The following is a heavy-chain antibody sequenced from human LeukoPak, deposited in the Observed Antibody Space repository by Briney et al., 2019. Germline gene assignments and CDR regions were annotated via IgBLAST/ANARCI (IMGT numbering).Heavy chain of an antibody. V-gene: IGHV3-7*04. Sequence: GGSLRLSCAAFGFTFSSYWMSWVRQAPGKGLEWVANIKQDGSEKYYVDSVKGRFTISRDNAKNSLYLQMNSLRAEDTAVYYCARGLRLDYWGQGTLVTVSS. CDR2: IKQDGSEK. CDR3: ARGLRLDY. D-gene: IGHD5-12*01. CDR1: GFTFSSYW. J-gene: IGHJ4*02.